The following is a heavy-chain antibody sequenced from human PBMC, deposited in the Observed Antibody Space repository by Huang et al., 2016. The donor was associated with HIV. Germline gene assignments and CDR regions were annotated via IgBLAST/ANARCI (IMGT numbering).Heavy chain of an antibody. CDR1: GGSMSSYY. D-gene: IGHD6-6*01. Sequence: QVQLQESGPGLVKPSETLSLTCTVSGGSMSSYYWSWIRQPPGKGLEWIGYIYYSGSTNYNPSLKSRVTISVDTSKNQFSLRLSSVTAADTAVYYCASASIAARRWFDPWGQGSLVTASS. CDR3: ASASIAARRWFDP. V-gene: IGHV4-59*01. CDR2: IYYSGST. J-gene: IGHJ5*02.